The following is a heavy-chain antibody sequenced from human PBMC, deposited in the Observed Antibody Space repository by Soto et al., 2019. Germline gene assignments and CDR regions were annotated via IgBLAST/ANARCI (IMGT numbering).Heavy chain of an antibody. CDR2: ISYDGSNK. D-gene: IGHD3-10*01. J-gene: IGHJ6*02. V-gene: IGHV3-30*18. CDR1: GFTFSSYG. Sequence: GGSLRLSCAASGFTFSSYGMHWVRQAPGKGLEWVAVISYDGSNKYYADSVKGRFTISRDNSKNTLYLQMNSLRAEDTAVYYCAKDLWLRGIYYYYGMDVWGQGTTVTSP. CDR3: AKDLWLRGIYYYYGMDV.